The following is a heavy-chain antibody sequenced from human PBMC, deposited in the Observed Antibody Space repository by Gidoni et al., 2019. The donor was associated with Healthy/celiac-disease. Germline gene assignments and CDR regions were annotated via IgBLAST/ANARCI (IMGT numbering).Heavy chain of an antibody. CDR1: GFTVSSNY. D-gene: IGHD6-13*01. CDR2: ISSGGSK. J-gene: IGHJ5*02. Sequence: EVQLVESGGGLVQPGGSLRLSCAASGFTVSSNYMSWVRQAPGKGLEWVSVISSGGSKYYADSVKGRFTISRDNSKNTLYLQMNSLRAEDTAVYYCARELAAAGYNWFDPWGQGTLVTVSS. V-gene: IGHV3-66*01. CDR3: ARELAAAGYNWFDP.